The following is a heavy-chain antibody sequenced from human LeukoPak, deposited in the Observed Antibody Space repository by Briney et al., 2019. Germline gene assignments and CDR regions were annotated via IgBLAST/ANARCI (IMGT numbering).Heavy chain of an antibody. CDR1: GFTFSCSA. CDR2: IRSKANSYET. D-gene: IGHD2-21*01. Sequence: GGSLSFSCAASGFTFSCSAMHWVRQASGEGLEWVGRIRSKANSYETAYAASVKGRFTISRDDSKNTAYLQMNSLKTEDTAVYYCTRQLLDYYYYYMDVWGKGTTVTVSS. J-gene: IGHJ6*03. V-gene: IGHV3-73*01. CDR3: TRQLLDYYYYYMDV.